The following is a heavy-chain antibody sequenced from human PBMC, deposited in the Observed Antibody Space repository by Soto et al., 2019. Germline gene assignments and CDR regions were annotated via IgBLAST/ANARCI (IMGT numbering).Heavy chain of an antibody. V-gene: IGHV3-33*01. CDR1: GFTFSSYG. CDR2: IWYDGSNK. Sequence: PGGSLRLSCAASGFTFSSYGMHWVRQAPGKGLEWVAVIWYDGSNKYYADSVKGRFTISRDNSKNTLYLQMNSLRAEDTAVYYCARDYAPYIVATTGYSYCYGMDVWGQGTTVTVSS. CDR3: ARDYAPYIVATTGYSYCYGMDV. D-gene: IGHD5-12*01. J-gene: IGHJ6*02.